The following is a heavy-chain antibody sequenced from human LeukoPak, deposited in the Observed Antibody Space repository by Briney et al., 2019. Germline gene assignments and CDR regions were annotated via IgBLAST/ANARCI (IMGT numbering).Heavy chain of an antibody. Sequence: GGSLRLSCAASGFTFGDYDMHWVRQAPGKGLEWVSLIRADGATTRYTDSVKGRFTISRDNSKDSLYLQMNSLRTEDTALYYCARDNTGSYEYWGQGTLVTVSP. CDR1: GFTFGDYD. D-gene: IGHD1-26*01. CDR2: IRADGATT. CDR3: ARDNTGSYEY. V-gene: IGHV3-43*02. J-gene: IGHJ4*02.